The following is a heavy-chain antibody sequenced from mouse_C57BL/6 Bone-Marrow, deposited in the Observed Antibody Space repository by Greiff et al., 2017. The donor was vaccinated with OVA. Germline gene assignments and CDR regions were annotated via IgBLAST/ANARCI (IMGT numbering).Heavy chain of an antibody. CDR2: IDPENGDT. CDR1: GFNIKDDY. CDR3: ARYGSSCYFDY. Sequence: EVQLQQSGAELVRPGASVKLSCTASGFNIKDDYMHWVKQRPEQGLEWIGWIDPENGDTEYASKFQGKATITADTSSNTAYLQLSSLTSEDTAVYFCARYGSSCYFDYWGQGTTLTVSS. J-gene: IGHJ2*01. D-gene: IGHD1-1*01. V-gene: IGHV14-4*01.